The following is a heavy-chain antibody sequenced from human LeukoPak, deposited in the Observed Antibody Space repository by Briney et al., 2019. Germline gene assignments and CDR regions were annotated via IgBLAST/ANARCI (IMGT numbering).Heavy chain of an antibody. D-gene: IGHD2-15*01. CDR1: GFTFSNAW. V-gene: IGHV3-15*01. CDR3: AKEGFRKGWKLLPTGARPYYFDY. CDR2: IRSKTDGGTT. J-gene: IGHJ4*02. Sequence: GGALRLSSAAAGFTFSNAWKNWVRRAPGKGLEGVGRIRSKTDGGTTYYAAPVKGRFTISRDNSKNTLYLQMISLRPEDTAIYYCAKEGFRKGWKLLPTGARPYYFDYWGQGTLVTVSS.